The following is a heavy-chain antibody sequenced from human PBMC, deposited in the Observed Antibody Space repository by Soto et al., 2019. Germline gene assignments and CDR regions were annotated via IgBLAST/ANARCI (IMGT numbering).Heavy chain of an antibody. Sequence: GASVKVSGKVPGADFTNHSVNWLRHAPGQGLEWLGGTIPLHNTSNYSLKFLGRGSITADISSTTAYMHLTRLTSDDTATYYCAIWSNWNPLYYHGMEVWGQGTTVTVSS. D-gene: IGHD1-20*01. CDR3: AIWSNWNPLYYHGMEV. CDR1: GADFTNHS. J-gene: IGHJ6*02. CDR2: TIPLHNTS. V-gene: IGHV1-69*08.